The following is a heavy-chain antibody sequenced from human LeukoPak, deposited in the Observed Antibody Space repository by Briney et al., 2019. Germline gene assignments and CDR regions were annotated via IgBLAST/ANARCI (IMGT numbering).Heavy chain of an antibody. CDR3: ASSGRADGDYVPSGY. CDR1: GGSISSYY. D-gene: IGHD4-17*01. CDR2: IYYSGST. Sequence: PSETLSLTCTVSGGSISSYYWSWIRQPPGKGLEWIGYIYYSGSTNYNPSLKSRVTISVDTSKNPFSLKLSSVTAADTAVYYCASSGRADGDYVPSGYWGQGTLVTVSS. J-gene: IGHJ4*02. V-gene: IGHV4-59*01.